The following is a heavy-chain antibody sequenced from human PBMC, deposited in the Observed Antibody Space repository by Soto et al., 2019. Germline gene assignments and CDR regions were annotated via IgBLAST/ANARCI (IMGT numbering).Heavy chain of an antibody. J-gene: IGHJ4*02. CDR1: GYTFTSYG. CDR3: ARAPVGATPVGY. D-gene: IGHD1-26*01. Sequence: QVQLVQSGAEVKKPGASVKLSCKASGYTFTSYGISWVRQAPGQRLEWMGWISAYNGNTNYPQKLQGRVSVTTDTITNTACRELRSLRSDDRVVYYCARAPVGATPVGYWGQGPLVTVSS. CDR2: ISAYNGNT. V-gene: IGHV1-18*01.